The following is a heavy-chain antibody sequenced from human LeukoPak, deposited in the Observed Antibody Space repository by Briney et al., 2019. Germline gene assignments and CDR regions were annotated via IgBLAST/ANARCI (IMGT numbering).Heavy chain of an antibody. CDR2: ISVRGDSA. D-gene: IGHD6-19*01. V-gene: IGHV3-23*01. CDR3: AKSTRNSGWYFDY. J-gene: IGHJ4*02. CDR1: GFTFSSYA. Sequence: QAGGSLRLSCAASGFTFSSYAMSWVRQAPGKGLEWVSGISVRGDSAYYAESVKGRFTISRDNSKNTLNLQMNSLRAEDTAVYYCAKSTRNSGWYFDYWGQGTLVTVSS.